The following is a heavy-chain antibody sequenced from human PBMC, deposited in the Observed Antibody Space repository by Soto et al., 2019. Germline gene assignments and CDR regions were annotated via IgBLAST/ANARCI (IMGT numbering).Heavy chain of an antibody. CDR1: GFTFDDYA. CDR2: ISWNSGSI. V-gene: IGHV3-9*01. D-gene: IGHD2-15*01. CDR3: AKDWVRWWSHKYAFDI. Sequence: EVQLVESGGGLVQPGRSLRLSCAASGFTFDDYAMHWVRQAPGKGLEWVSGISWNSGSIGYADSVKGRFTISRDNAKNSLYLQMNSLRAEDTGLYYCAKDWVRWWSHKYAFDIWGPGTMVTVSS. J-gene: IGHJ3*02.